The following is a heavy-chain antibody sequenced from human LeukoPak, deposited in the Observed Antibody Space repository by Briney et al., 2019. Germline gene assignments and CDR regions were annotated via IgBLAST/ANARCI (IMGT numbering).Heavy chain of an antibody. Sequence: PGESLKISCKGSGYSFTGYWIGWVRQMPGKGLEWMGIIYPGDSDTRYSPSFQGQVTISADKSISTAYLQWSSLKASDTAMYYCARHTDYYGSGSPIDYWGQGTLVTVSS. CDR3: ARHTDYYGSGSPIDY. J-gene: IGHJ4*02. D-gene: IGHD3-10*01. CDR2: IYPGDSDT. CDR1: GYSFTGYW. V-gene: IGHV5-51*01.